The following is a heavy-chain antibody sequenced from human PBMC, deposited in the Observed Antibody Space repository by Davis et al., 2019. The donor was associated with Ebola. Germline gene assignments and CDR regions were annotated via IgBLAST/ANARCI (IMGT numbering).Heavy chain of an antibody. J-gene: IGHJ6*02. D-gene: IGHD3-10*01. CDR1: GFTFSSYW. V-gene: IGHV3-7*01. CDR3: ARDLRQPLTMVQGVYYYYYYGMDV. Sequence: GESLKISCAASGFTFSSYWMSWVRQAPGKGLEWVANIKQDGSETYYVDSVKGRFTISRDNAKNSLYLQMNSLRAEDTAVYYCARDLRQPLTMVQGVYYYYYYGMDVWGQGTTVTVSS. CDR2: IKQDGSET.